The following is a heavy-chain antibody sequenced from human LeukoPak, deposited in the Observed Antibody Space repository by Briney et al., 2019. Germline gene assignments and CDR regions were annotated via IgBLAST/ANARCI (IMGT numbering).Heavy chain of an antibody. Sequence: GGSLRLSCAASGFTFSSYGMHWVRQAPGKGLEWVAFIRYDGSNKYYSDSVKGRFTISRDNSKNTLYVEMDSLRAEDTAVYYCAKALGNYFDYWGQGTLVTVSS. V-gene: IGHV3-30*02. CDR3: AKALGNYFDY. CDR1: GFTFSSYG. J-gene: IGHJ4*02. D-gene: IGHD4-23*01. CDR2: IRYDGSNK.